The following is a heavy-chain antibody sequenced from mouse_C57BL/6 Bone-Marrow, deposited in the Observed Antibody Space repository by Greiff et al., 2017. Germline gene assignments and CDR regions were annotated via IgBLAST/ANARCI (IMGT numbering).Heavy chain of an antibody. CDR1: GFTFSSYG. V-gene: IGHV5-6*02. J-gene: IGHJ4*01. D-gene: IGHD2-5*01. CDR2: ISSGGSYT. Sequence: EVKLMESGGDLVKPGGSLKLSCAASGFTFSSYGMSWVRQTPDKRLEWVATISSGGSYTYYPDSVKGRFTISRDNAKNTLYLQMSSLKSEDTAMYYCARRDSNYVGSYAMDYWGQGTSVTVSS. CDR3: ARRDSNYVGSYAMDY.